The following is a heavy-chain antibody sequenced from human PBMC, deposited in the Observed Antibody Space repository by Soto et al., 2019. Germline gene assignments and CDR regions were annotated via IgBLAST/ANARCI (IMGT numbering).Heavy chain of an antibody. D-gene: IGHD1-26*01. Sequence: PWGSLRLSCAASGFTFSSYAMSWVRQAPGKGLEWVSAISGSGGSTYYADSVKGRFTISRDNSKNTLYLQMNSLRAEDTAVYYCAKVSGGRGFGSMAVGGKGPTVTVSS. J-gene: IGHJ6*04. CDR3: AKVSGGRGFGSMAV. CDR1: GFTFSSYA. V-gene: IGHV3-23*01. CDR2: ISGSGGST.